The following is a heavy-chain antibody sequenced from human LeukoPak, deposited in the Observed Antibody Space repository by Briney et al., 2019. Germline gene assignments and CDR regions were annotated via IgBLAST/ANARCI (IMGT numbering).Heavy chain of an antibody. D-gene: IGHD3-9*01. J-gene: IGHJ2*01. CDR3: AGSDTTGYSPREWDYWYFDL. CDR1: GFTFSRYG. CDR2: IRYDRRNQ. V-gene: IGHV3-30*02. Sequence: GGSLRLSCAASGFTFSRYGMHWVRQAPGKGLEWVAFIRYDRRNQYYADSVKGRFTISRDNSKNTLYLQMNSLRAEDTAVYYCAGSDTTGYSPREWDYWYFDLWGRGTLVTVSS.